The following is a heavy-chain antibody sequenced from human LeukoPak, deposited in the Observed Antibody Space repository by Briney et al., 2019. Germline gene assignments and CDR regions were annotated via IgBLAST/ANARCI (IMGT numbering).Heavy chain of an antibody. D-gene: IGHD6-19*01. CDR1: GGSFSGYY. CDR3: ARTTRIAVAGTTIFDY. Sequence: SETLSLTCAVYGGSFSGYYWSWIRQPPGKGLEWIGEINHSGSTNYNPSLKSRVTISVDTSKNQFSLKLSSVTAADTAVYYCARTTRIAVAGTTIFDYWGQGTLVTVSS. CDR2: INHSGST. J-gene: IGHJ4*02. V-gene: IGHV4-34*01.